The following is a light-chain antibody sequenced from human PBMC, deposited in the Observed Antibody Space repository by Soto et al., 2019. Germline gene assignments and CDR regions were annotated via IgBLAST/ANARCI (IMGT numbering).Light chain of an antibody. J-gene: IGKJ2*01. CDR3: QQYNNWPPYT. Sequence: EIVMTQSPATLSVSPGERATLSCRASQSVSSNLAWYQQKPGQAPRLLIYGASTRATGIPARFSGIGSGTEFTLTISSLQSEDFAAYYCQQYNNWPPYTFGQGTELEIK. CDR1: QSVSSN. CDR2: GAS. V-gene: IGKV3-15*01.